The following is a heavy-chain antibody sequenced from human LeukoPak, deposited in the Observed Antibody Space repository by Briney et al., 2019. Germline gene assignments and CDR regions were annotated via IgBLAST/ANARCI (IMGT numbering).Heavy chain of an antibody. CDR1: GASISSHY. J-gene: IGHJ4*02. CDR2: IYINGDT. V-gene: IGHV4-4*09. D-gene: IGHD3-10*01. CDR3: ARSARVFDS. Sequence: PSETLSLTCTVSGASISSHYWSWIRQAPGKGPECIGYIYINGDTNYNPSLKSRATLSLDTSKNQFSLRLTSVTAADTAVYYCARSARVFDSWGPGTLVTVSS.